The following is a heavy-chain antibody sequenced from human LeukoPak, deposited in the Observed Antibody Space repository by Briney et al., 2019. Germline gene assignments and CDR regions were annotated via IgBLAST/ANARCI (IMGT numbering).Heavy chain of an antibody. CDR3: ARVPLTMVRGVIIPYLDY. Sequence: GGSLRLSCAASGFTFSSYSMNWVRQAPGKGLEWVSYISSSSSTIYYADSVKGRFTISRDNAKNSLYLQMYSLRAEDTAVYYCARVPLTMVRGVIIPYLDYWGQGTLVTVSS. J-gene: IGHJ4*02. CDR1: GFTFSSYS. V-gene: IGHV3-48*04. D-gene: IGHD3-10*01. CDR2: ISSSSSTI.